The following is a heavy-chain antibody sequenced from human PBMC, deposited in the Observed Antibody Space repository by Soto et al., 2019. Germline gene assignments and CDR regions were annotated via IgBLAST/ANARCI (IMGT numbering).Heavy chain of an antibody. V-gene: IGHV4-31*03. CDR1: GGSISSGGYY. Sequence: QVQLQESGPGLVKPSQTLSLTCTVSGGSISSGGYYWSWIRQHPGKGLEWIGYIYYSGSTYYNPSLKSRVTISVDTSTNQFSLKLSSVTAADTAVYYCAREGLGVCSGGSCPDDYWGQGTLVTVSS. CDR2: IYYSGST. J-gene: IGHJ4*02. CDR3: AREGLGVCSGGSCPDDY. D-gene: IGHD2-15*01.